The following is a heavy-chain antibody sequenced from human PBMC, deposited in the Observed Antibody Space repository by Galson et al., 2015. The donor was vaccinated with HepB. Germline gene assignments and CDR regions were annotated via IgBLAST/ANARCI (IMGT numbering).Heavy chain of an antibody. CDR2: INPNNGGT. CDR3: AREGCSGGSCYKKFDY. CDR1: GYTFTGYF. V-gene: IGHV1-2*02. Sequence: SVKVSCKASGYTFTGYFMHWVRQAPGQGLEWMGWINPNNGGTKYAQKFQGRVTMTRDTSISTAYMELSRLRSDDTAVYYCAREGCSGGSCYKKFDYWGQGTLVTVSS. D-gene: IGHD2-15*01. J-gene: IGHJ4*02.